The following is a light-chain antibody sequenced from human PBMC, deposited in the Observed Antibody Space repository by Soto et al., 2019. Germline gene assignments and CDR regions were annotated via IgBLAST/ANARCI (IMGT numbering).Light chain of an antibody. Sequence: QSVLTQSSSASGSLGSSVKLTCTLNSGHSTYIIAWHQQQPGMAPRYLMKIERSGSYNKGSGVPDRFSGSSSGADRYLTISNLQSEDEADYYSENWDSNIPVVFGGGTKLTVL. CDR1: SGHSTYI. CDR3: ENWDSNIPVV. J-gene: IGLJ2*01. V-gene: IGLV4-60*03. CDR2: IERSGSY.